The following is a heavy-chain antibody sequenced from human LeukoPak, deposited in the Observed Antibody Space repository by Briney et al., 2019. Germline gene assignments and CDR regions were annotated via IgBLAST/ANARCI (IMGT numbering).Heavy chain of an antibody. D-gene: IGHD4-11*01. CDR3: TRGDYSNYDY. Sequence: GGSLRLSCTASGFXFGDYAISWFRQAPGKGLEWVGFIRNKAYGGTTEYAASVKGRFTISRDDSKSIAYLQMNSLKTEDTAVYYCTRGDYSNYDYWGQGTLVTVSS. V-gene: IGHV3-49*03. CDR1: GFXFGDYA. CDR2: IRNKAYGGTT. J-gene: IGHJ4*02.